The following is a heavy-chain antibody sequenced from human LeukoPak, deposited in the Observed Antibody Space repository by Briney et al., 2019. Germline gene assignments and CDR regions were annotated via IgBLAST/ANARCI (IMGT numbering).Heavy chain of an antibody. V-gene: IGHV3-48*04. Sequence: GGSLSLSCAASGFTFSSYSLTWVRPAPGKGLEWVSYISSSNEATSYADSVKGRFTSSRDYAKNSLYLQMNSLRAEDTAVYYCARVARGNYYHFDSWGQGTLVTVSS. D-gene: IGHD1-26*01. J-gene: IGHJ4*02. CDR2: ISSSNEAT. CDR3: ARVARGNYYHFDS. CDR1: GFTFSSYS.